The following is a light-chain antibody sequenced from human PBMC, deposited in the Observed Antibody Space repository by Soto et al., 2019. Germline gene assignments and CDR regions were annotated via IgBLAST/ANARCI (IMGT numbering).Light chain of an antibody. CDR1: QSVGIN. V-gene: IGKV3-11*01. J-gene: IGKJ4*01. CDR3: QQRTNWPPLT. CDR2: DAS. Sequence: IVLTQSPATLSLSPWERATLSGGASQSVGINLAWYQQKPGQAPRLLINDASNRATGIPARFSGSGSGTDFSLTISSLEPEDSGVYYCQQRTNWPPLTFGGGTKVDIK.